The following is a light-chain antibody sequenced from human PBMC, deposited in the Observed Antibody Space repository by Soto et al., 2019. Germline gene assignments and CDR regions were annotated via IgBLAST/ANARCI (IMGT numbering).Light chain of an antibody. CDR3: SSYSISRNLL. CDR1: SSDSGGYNY. Sequence: QSALTQPASVSGSPGQSITISCTGSSSDSGGYNYVSWYQQHPGKAPKLMIYDVNNRPSGVSDRFSGSKSGSTASLTISGLQAEDEADYYCSSYSISRNLLFGGGTKLTVL. CDR2: DVN. V-gene: IGLV2-14*03. J-gene: IGLJ2*01.